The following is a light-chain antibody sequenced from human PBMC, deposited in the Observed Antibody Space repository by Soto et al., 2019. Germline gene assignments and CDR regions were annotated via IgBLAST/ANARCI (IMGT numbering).Light chain of an antibody. CDR3: QQYYSTPRT. Sequence: IVMTQSPDSLAVSLGERATINCKSSQSVLYSSNNKNYLAWYQQKPGQPPKLLIYWASTRESGVPDRFSGSGSGTDFTLTISSLQAEDVAVYYCQQYYSTPRTFGQGTKGDI. CDR2: WAS. CDR1: QSVLYSSNNKNY. J-gene: IGKJ1*01. V-gene: IGKV4-1*01.